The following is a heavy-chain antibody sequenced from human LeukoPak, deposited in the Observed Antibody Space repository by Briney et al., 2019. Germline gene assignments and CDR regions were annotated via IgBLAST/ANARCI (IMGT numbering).Heavy chain of an antibody. CDR1: GFSLRTGGVG. Sequence: SGPTLVKHTQTLTLTCTFSGFSLRTGGVGVGWIRQAPGRALEWLSLIYWDDYKRYSPSLNSGLTITKDNPKNQVVITLTNMAPVETAPSYCTHSPVAYDSSGYSPCYFDSWGPGTLVTVSS. D-gene: IGHD3-22*01. CDR2: IYWDDYK. V-gene: IGHV2-5*02. CDR3: THSPVAYDSSGYSPCYFDS. J-gene: IGHJ4*02.